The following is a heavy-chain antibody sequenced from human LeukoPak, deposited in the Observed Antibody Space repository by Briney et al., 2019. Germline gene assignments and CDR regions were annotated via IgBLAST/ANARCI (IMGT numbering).Heavy chain of an antibody. J-gene: IGHJ4*02. Sequence: SETLSLTCAVYGGSYSGYYWSWIRQRPGKGLEWIGEINHSGSTNYNPSLKSRVSISVDTSKNQFSLKLSSVTAADTAVYYCAGSTGPLDYWGQGTLVTVSS. CDR1: GGSYSGYY. V-gene: IGHV4-34*01. CDR2: INHSGST. D-gene: IGHD1-14*01. CDR3: AGSTGPLDY.